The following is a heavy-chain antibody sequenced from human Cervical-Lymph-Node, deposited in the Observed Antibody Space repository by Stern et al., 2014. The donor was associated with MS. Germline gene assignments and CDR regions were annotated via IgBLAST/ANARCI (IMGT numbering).Heavy chain of an antibody. V-gene: IGHV1-69*01. D-gene: IGHD2-21*02. J-gene: IGHJ5*01. Sequence: QVQLVQSGAEVTKPGSSVKVSCKASGGTFSDYAISWVRQAPGQGLEWMGGIIPIFGSTDYAQNFQGRVTITADESTTTAYMVLSSLRSEDTAVYYCARGAYCGGDCYWGWFDSWGQGTLVTVSS. CDR1: GGTFSDYA. CDR2: IIPIFGST. CDR3: ARGAYCGGDCYWGWFDS.